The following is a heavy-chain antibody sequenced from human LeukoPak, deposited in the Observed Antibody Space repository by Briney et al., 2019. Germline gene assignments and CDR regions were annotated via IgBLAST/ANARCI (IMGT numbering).Heavy chain of an antibody. Sequence: ASVKVSCKASGGTFSSYAINWVRQAPGQGLEWMGWINAGNSDTKYSQKFQGRFTITGDTSATTAYMELSSLRSEDTAVYYCASCVSSNSCDYFDYWGQGTLVTVSS. CDR2: INAGNSDT. J-gene: IGHJ4*02. V-gene: IGHV1-3*01. D-gene: IGHD4-11*01. CDR1: GGTFSSYA. CDR3: ASCVSSNSCDYFDY.